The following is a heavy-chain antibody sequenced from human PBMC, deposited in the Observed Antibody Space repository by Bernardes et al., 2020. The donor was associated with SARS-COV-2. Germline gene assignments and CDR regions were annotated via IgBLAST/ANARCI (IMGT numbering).Heavy chain of an antibody. CDR2: ITWDGSGS. CDR3: AKGIELGAVWGGMER. D-gene: IGHD3-16*01. Sequence: GGSLRLSCVASGFTFGDYNMYWVRQAPGKGLEWVSLITWDGSGSWYGDSVKGRFTISRDNSKHSLYLQMNSLRAEDTAFYYCAKGIELGAVWGGMERWGQGTTVTVSS. CDR1: GFTFGDYN. V-gene: IGHV3-43*01. J-gene: IGHJ6*02.